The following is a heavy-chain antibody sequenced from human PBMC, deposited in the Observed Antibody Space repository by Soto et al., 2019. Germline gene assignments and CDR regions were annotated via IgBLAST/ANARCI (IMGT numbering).Heavy chain of an antibody. CDR2: IWYDGSNK. Sequence: QVQLVESGGGVVQPGRSLRLSCAASGFTFSSYGMHWVRQAPGKGLEWVAVIWYDGSNKYYADSVKGRFTISRDNSKNTLYLQMNSLRAEDTAVYYSARDKARYFDWLLEAYGMDVWGQGTTVTVSS. CDR1: GFTFSSYG. J-gene: IGHJ6*02. CDR3: ARDKARYFDWLLEAYGMDV. V-gene: IGHV3-33*01. D-gene: IGHD3-9*01.